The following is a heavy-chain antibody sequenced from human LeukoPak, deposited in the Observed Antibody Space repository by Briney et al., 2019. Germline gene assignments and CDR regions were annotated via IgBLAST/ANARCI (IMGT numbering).Heavy chain of an antibody. Sequence: PSETLSLTCTVSGGSISTNLYYWGWIRQPPGKGLEWIGSMLHSGKTHYNPSLKSRVTISVDTFKNQFSLDLSYVTAADAAVYYCSADDNGDHNWFDPWGQGTLVTVSS. CDR1: GGSISTNLYY. D-gene: IGHD4-17*01. CDR3: SADDNGDHNWFDP. V-gene: IGHV4-39*07. CDR2: MLHSGKT. J-gene: IGHJ5*02.